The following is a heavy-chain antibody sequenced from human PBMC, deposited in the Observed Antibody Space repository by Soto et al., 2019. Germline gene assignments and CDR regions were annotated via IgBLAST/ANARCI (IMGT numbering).Heavy chain of an antibody. Sequence: GGSLRLSCAASGFIFSSFGMHWVRQAPGKGLEWVAHIWYDGSNTYYADSVKGRFTISRDNSRNTVYLQMNSLRAEDTAVYHCVRDLLGSGGHFDYWGQGTPVTVS. CDR2: IWYDGSNT. J-gene: IGHJ4*02. V-gene: IGHV3-33*01. CDR1: GFIFSSFG. CDR3: VRDLLGSGGHFDY. D-gene: IGHD7-27*01.